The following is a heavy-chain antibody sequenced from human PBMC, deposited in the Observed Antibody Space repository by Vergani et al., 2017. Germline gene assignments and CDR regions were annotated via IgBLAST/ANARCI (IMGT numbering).Heavy chain of an antibody. J-gene: IGHJ4*02. D-gene: IGHD6-13*01. CDR3: AKDDPPFLIAAAGTFGY. CDR1: GFTFSSYA. Sequence: EVQLLESGGGLVQPGGSLRLSCAASGFTFSSYAMSWVRQAPGKGLEWVSAISGSGGSTYYADSVKGRFTISRDNSKNTRYLQMNSLRAEDTAVYYCAKDDPPFLIAAAGTFGYWGQGTLVTVSS. V-gene: IGHV3-23*01. CDR2: ISGSGGST.